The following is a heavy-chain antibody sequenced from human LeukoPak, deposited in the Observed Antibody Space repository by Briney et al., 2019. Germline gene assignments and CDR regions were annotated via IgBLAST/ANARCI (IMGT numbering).Heavy chain of an antibody. CDR1: GFTFSSYT. CDR2: ISSSSRDI. D-gene: IGHD3-22*01. J-gene: IGHJ4*02. V-gene: IGHV3-21*01. Sequence: GGSLRLSCAASGFTFSSYTMNWVRQAPGKGLEWVAAISSSSRDIFYADSVKGRFSISRDNTQNSLSLRMNSLRAEDTAVYYCARGLRVYYDSSGYYLTPDYWGQGTLVTVSS. CDR3: ARGLRVYYDSSGYYLTPDY.